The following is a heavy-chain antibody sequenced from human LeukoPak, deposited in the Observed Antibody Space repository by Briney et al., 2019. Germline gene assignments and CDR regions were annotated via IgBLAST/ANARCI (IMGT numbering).Heavy chain of an antibody. D-gene: IGHD5-18*01. V-gene: IGHV1-2*04. CDR3: ARARKEDTAMAY. J-gene: IGHJ4*02. CDR1: GGTFSSYA. Sequence: ASVKVSCKASGGTFSSYAISWVRQAPGQGLEWMGWINPNSGGTNYAQKFQGWVTMTRDTSISTAYMELSRLRSDDTAVYYCARARKEDTAMAYWGQGTLVTVSS. CDR2: INPNSGGT.